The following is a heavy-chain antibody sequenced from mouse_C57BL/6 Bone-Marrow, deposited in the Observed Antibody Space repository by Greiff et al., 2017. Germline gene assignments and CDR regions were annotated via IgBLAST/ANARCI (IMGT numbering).Heavy chain of an antibody. J-gene: IGHJ4*01. CDR1: GYTFTSYW. V-gene: IGHV1-64*01. CDR2: IHPNSGST. CDR3: ASRPYAMDY. Sequence: QVQLQQPGAELVKPGASVKLSCKASGYTFTSYWMHWVKQRPGQGLEWIGMIHPNSGSTNYNEKFKSKATLTVNKSSSTDYMQLSSLNSEDSAVYYCASRPYAMDYWGQGTSVTVSS.